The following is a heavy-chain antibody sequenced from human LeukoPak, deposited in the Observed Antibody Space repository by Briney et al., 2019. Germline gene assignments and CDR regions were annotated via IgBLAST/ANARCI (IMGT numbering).Heavy chain of an antibody. CDR2: ISSSSSYI. CDR1: GFTFSSYS. J-gene: IGHJ4*02. V-gene: IGHV3-21*01. D-gene: IGHD6-19*01. Sequence: PGGSLRLSCAASGFTFSSYSMNWVRQAPGKGLEWVSSISSSSSYIYYADSVKGRFTISRDNAKNSLYLQMNSLRAEDTAVYYCARDHIEWLVRDGSIGYWGQGTLVTVSS. CDR3: ARDHIEWLVRDGSIGY.